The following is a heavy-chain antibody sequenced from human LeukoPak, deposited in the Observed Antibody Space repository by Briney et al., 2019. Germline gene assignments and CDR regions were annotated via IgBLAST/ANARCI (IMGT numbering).Heavy chain of an antibody. J-gene: IGHJ4*02. CDR2: IKYTGST. D-gene: IGHD3-10*01. CDR3: ANLDFYYYGSGTYYNLYYFDY. CDR1: GGSISSYY. V-gene: IGHV4-59*04. Sequence: SETLSLTCTVSGGSISSYYWSWIRQPPGKGLEWIGTIKYTGSTSYNPSLKSRVTVSVDTSKNQFSLKLNSVTAADTAVYYCANLDFYYYGSGTYYNLYYFDYWGQGTLVTVAS.